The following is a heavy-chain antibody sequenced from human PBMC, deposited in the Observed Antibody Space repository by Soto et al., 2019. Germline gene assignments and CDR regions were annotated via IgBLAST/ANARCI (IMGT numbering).Heavy chain of an antibody. CDR1: GGSISSSSYY. CDR3: ARRVRDYDSSGYYYYYYYGMDV. J-gene: IGHJ6*02. V-gene: IGHV4-39*01. CDR2: IYYSGST. Sequence: PSETLSLTCTVSGGSISSSSYYWGWIRQPPGKGLEWIGSIYYSGSTYYNPSLKSRVTISVDTSKNQFSLKLSSVTAADTAVYYCARRVRDYDSSGYYYYYYYGMDVWGQGTTVTVSS. D-gene: IGHD3-22*01.